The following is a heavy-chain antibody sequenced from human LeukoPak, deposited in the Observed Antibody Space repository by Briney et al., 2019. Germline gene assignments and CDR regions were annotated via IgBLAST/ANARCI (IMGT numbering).Heavy chain of an antibody. D-gene: IGHD6-13*01. CDR2: IYTSGST. Sequence: PSQTLSLTCTVSGGSISSGSYYWSWIRQPAGKGLEWIGHIYTSGSTNYNPSLKSRVTISVDTSKNQFSLKLSSVTAADTAVYYCARGFEGPVYSGSWLYFDYWGQGTLVTVSS. J-gene: IGHJ4*02. V-gene: IGHV4-61*09. CDR3: ARGFEGPVYSGSWLYFDY. CDR1: GGSISSGSYY.